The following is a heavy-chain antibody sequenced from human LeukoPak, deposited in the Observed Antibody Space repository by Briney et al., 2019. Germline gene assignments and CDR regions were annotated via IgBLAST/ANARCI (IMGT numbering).Heavy chain of an antibody. V-gene: IGHV3-30-3*01. CDR1: GFTFSSYA. D-gene: IGHD6-19*01. CDR3: ARGVPGYSSGWSNPYYYGMDV. J-gene: IGHJ6*02. Sequence: GGSLRLSCAASGFTFSSYAMHWVRQAPGKGLEWVAVISYDGSNKYYADSVKGRFTISRDNSKNTLYLQMNSLRAEDTAVYYCARGVPGYSSGWSNPYYYGMDVWGQGTTVTVSS. CDR2: ISYDGSNK.